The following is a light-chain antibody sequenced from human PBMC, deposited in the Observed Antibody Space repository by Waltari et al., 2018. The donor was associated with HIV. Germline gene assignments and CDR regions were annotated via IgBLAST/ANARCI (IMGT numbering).Light chain of an antibody. Sequence: QSVLTQPPSASGTPGPRVTISCSGGSSNIGSKYVYWYQQPPGTAPKLLMYRNNQRPSGVPDRFSGSKSGTSASLAISGLRSEDEADYFCATWDDSLSGWVFGGGTNLTVL. J-gene: IGLJ3*02. CDR3: ATWDDSLSGWV. V-gene: IGLV1-47*01. CDR1: SSNIGSKY. CDR2: RNN.